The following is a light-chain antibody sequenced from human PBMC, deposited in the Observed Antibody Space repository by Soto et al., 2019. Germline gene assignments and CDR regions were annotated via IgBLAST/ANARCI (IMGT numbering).Light chain of an antibody. CDR3: QQYGSSPLT. V-gene: IGKV3-15*01. J-gene: IGKJ4*01. Sequence: EIVITPSTATVCWSTGASATLSCRASQSVSSNLAWYQQKPGQAPRLLIYGASTRATGIPARFSGSGSGTEFTLTITSLQSEDFAVYYCQQYGSSPLTFGGGTKVDIK. CDR2: GAS. CDR1: QSVSSN.